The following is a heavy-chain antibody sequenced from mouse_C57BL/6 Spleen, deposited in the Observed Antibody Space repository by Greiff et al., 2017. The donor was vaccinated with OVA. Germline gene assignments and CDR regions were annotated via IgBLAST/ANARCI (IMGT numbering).Heavy chain of an antibody. D-gene: IGHD1-1*01. CDR1: GYTFTDYE. V-gene: IGHV1-15*01. CDR2: IDPETGGT. Sequence: QVQLKEPGAELVRPGASVTLSCKASGYTFTDYEMHRVKQTPVHGLEWIGAIDPETGGTAYNQKFKGKAILTADKSSSTAYMELRSLTSEDSAVYYCTRSEVVARYFDVWGTGTTVTVSS. J-gene: IGHJ1*03. CDR3: TRSEVVARYFDV.